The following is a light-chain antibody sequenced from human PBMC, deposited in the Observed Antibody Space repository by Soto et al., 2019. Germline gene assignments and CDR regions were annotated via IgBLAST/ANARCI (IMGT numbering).Light chain of an antibody. CDR1: QSVSSSF. J-gene: IGKJ1*01. V-gene: IGKV3-20*01. CDR3: QHYVGSPT. CDR2: GAS. Sequence: EIVLTQSPDTLSLSPGERATLSCRASQSVSSSFLAWYQQKPGQAPRLLIFGASSRATGTPDRFSGSGSGTDFTLTITRVEPEDSAMYYCQHYVGSPTFGQGTKVEIK.